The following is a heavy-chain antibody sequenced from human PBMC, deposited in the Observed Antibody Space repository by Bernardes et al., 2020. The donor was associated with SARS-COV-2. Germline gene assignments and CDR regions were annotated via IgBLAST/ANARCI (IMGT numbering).Heavy chain of an antibody. Sequence: ASVKVSCKVSGYTLTELSMHWVRQAPGKGLEWMGGFDPEDGETFYAQKFQGRVTMTEDTSTDTAYMELSSLRSEDTAVYYCAKVRSVTTENYYYYYGMDVWGQGTTVTVSS. CDR1: GYTLTELS. D-gene: IGHD4-4*01. CDR3: AKVRSVTTENYYYYYGMDV. V-gene: IGHV1-24*01. CDR2: FDPEDGET. J-gene: IGHJ6*02.